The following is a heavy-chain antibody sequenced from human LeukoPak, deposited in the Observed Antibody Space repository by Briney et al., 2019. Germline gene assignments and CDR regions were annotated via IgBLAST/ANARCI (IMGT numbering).Heavy chain of an antibody. CDR3: ARGRLPSTGMIQH. J-gene: IGHJ1*01. D-gene: IGHD1-1*01. CDR1: GYTFTGYY. CDR2: INPNSGGT. V-gene: IGHV1-2*02. Sequence: PKASVKVSCKASGYTFTGYYMHWVRQAPGQGLEWMGWINPNSGGTNYAQKFRGRVTMTRDTSISTAYMELSRLRSDDTAVYYCARGRLPSTGMIQHWGQGTLVTVSS.